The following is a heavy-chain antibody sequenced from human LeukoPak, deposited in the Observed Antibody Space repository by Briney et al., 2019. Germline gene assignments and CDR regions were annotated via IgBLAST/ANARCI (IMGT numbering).Heavy chain of an antibody. CDR3: ATSEDN. CDR2: ISGSGVST. V-gene: IGHV3-23*01. CDR1: GFTFSSYG. J-gene: IGHJ4*02. Sequence: GSPRLSCAASGFTFSSYGMSWVRQAPGKGPEWVSGISGSGVSTFYANPVKGRFTISRDNSKNTLYLQMNTLRAEDTAVYYCATSEDNWGQGTLVTVSP.